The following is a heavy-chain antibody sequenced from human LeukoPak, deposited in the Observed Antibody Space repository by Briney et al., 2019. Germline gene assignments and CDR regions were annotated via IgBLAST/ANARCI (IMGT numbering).Heavy chain of an antibody. Sequence: SETLSLTCTVSGGSISSGSYYRRWIRPPAGKGLEWLGRIYTSGSTNYNPSLKSRVTISVDTSKNQFSLKLSSVTAADTAVYYCARAPSIFGVVISMDVWGKGTTVTVSS. D-gene: IGHD3-3*01. CDR3: ARAPSIFGVVISMDV. CDR1: GGSISSGSYY. J-gene: IGHJ6*03. CDR2: IYTSGST. V-gene: IGHV4-61*02.